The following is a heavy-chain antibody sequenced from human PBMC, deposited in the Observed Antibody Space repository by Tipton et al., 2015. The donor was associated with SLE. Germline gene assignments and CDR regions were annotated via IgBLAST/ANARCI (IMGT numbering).Heavy chain of an antibody. CDR1: GINFRNSI. CDR2: MSFDGST. D-gene: IGHD7-27*01. J-gene: IGHJ4*02. Sequence: SLRLSCAASGINFRNSIMHWVRQAPGKGLEWVAGMSFDGSTYYVGSVQGRLTISRDDSRNTLYLQMDSLKTEDTAVYYCARLTPWGYDYWGPGMLVTVSS. CDR3: ARLTPWGYDY. V-gene: IGHV3-30*03.